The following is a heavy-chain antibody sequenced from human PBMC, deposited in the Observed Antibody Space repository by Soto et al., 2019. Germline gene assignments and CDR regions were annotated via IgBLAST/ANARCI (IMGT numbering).Heavy chain of an antibody. CDR3: ARQGRTSASSDF. CDR2: MSPGNSDI. CDR1: GYTFNTYW. Sequence: GESLKITCRGFGYTFNTYWIGWVRQMPGKGLEWMGVMSPGNSDIRYSPAFQGQVSISADTSISTAYLQWSSLKTSDSGMYYCARQGRTSASSDFWGQGTLVTVSS. V-gene: IGHV5-51*01. J-gene: IGHJ4*02. D-gene: IGHD2-21*01.